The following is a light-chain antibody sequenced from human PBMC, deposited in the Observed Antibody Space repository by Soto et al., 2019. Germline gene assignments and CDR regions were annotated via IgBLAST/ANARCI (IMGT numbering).Light chain of an antibody. CDR2: EVV. J-gene: IGLJ1*01. CDR1: RNDIGAYEF. V-gene: IGLV2-8*01. Sequence: LTQPPSASGSPGQSVTISCTGTRNDIGAYEFVSWYQHHPGKAPKLIIYEVVQRPSGVPDRFSGSKSGNTASLTVSGLQAADEADYYCRSYAGSNTDVFGTGTKVTVL. CDR3: RSYAGSNTDV.